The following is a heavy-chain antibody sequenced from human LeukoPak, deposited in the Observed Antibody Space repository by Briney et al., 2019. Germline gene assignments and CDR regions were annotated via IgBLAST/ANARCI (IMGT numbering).Heavy chain of an antibody. CDR2: IDWDDDK. D-gene: IGHD2-2*02. CDR3: ARIQPATAIREGGGYYYYMDV. Sequence: SGPALVKPTQTLTLTCTFSGFSLSTSGMCVSWIRQPPGKALEWLARIDWDDDKYYSTSLKTRLTISKDTSKNQVVLTMTNMDPVDTATYYCARIQPATAIREGGGYYYYMDVWGKGTTVTVSS. J-gene: IGHJ6*03. CDR1: GFSLSTSGMC. V-gene: IGHV2-70*11.